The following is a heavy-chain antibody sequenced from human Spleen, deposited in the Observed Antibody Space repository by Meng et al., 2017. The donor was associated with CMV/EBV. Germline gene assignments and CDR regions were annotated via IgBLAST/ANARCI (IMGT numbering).Heavy chain of an antibody. CDR3: ARGGSRRLGELSLPFDP. V-gene: IGHV4-30-4*08. CDR2: IYYSGRT. J-gene: IGHJ5*02. D-gene: IGHD3-16*02. Sequence: LSCTVSGGSLSSGDYYWSWIRQPPGKGLEWIGYIYYSGRTNYNPFLKRRVTISVDTSKNQLSLKLSSGTAADTAVYYCARGGSRRLGELSLPFDPWGQGTLVTVSS. CDR1: GGSLSSGDYY.